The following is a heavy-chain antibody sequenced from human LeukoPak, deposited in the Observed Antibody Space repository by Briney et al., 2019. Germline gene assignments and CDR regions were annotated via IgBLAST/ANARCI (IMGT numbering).Heavy chain of an antibody. CDR2: IIPIFGTA. D-gene: IGHD3-3*01. V-gene: IGHV1-69*06. Sequence: GASVKVSCKASGGTFSSYAISWVRQAPGQGLEWMGGIIPIFGTANYAQKFQGRVTITADKSTSTAYMELSSLRSEDTAVYYCARADHTIFGNYYYYYMDVWGKGPRSPSP. CDR3: ARADHTIFGNYYYYYMDV. CDR1: GGTFSSYA. J-gene: IGHJ6*03.